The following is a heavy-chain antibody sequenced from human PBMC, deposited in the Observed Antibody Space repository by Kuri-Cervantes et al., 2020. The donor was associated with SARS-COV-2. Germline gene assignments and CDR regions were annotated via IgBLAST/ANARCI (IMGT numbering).Heavy chain of an antibody. D-gene: IGHD3-3*01. J-gene: IGHJ4*02. CDR2: IYYSGST. CDR3: ARQRGGFLEWLLYYDY. V-gene: IGHV4-59*08. Sequence: SETLSLTCNVSDVSMSSYYWSWIRQPPGKGLEWIGYIYYSGSTNYNPSLKSRVTISVDTSKNQFSLKLSSVTAADTAVYYCARQRGGFLEWLLYYDYRGQGTLVTVSS. CDR1: DVSMSSYY.